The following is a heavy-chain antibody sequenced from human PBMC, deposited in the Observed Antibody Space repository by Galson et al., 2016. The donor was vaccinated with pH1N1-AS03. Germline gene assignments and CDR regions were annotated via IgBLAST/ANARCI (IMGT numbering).Heavy chain of an antibody. D-gene: IGHD3-9*01. Sequence: SVKVSCKASRGTFSNYAISWVRQAPGQGLEWMGGIIPILGRSNYAQRFQGRVSIKADKSTTTAYMELSSLITEDTAIYFCAWGSFDWTHPLDYWGQGTQLTVSS. CDR3: AWGSFDWTHPLDY. J-gene: IGHJ4*02. CDR1: RGTFSNYA. CDR2: IIPILGRS. V-gene: IGHV1-69*10.